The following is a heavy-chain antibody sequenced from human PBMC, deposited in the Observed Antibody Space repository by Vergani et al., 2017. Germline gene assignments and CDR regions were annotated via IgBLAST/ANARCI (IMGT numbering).Heavy chain of an antibody. CDR3: VRDRGLXAGGRCYTEAWDY. D-gene: IGHD2-2*02. CDR1: GFALNRHA. Sequence: QVQLVESGGGVVQPGTSLRLSCVVSGFALNRHAMYWVRQAPGQGLEWVVGISFDGTNEYYPDLVKGRFTISRDIAKNTLYLQVRSLRLEDTGVYHCVRDRGLXAGGRCYTEAWDYWGEGTTVTVSS. CDR2: ISFDGTNE. V-gene: IGHV3-30-3*01. J-gene: IGHJ4*02.